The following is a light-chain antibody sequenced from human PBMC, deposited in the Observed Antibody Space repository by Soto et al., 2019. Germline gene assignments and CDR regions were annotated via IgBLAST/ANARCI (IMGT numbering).Light chain of an antibody. V-gene: IGLV2-14*01. CDR3: RSYTSSRSNV. CDR2: EVS. Sequence: LTQPASVSGSPGQSITISCTGTSSDVGGYNYVSWYQQQSGKAPKLMIHEVSNRPSGVSNRFSGSKSGNTASLTISGLQAEDEADDYCRSYTSSRSNVFGSGTKVTVL. J-gene: IGLJ1*01. CDR1: SSDVGGYNY.